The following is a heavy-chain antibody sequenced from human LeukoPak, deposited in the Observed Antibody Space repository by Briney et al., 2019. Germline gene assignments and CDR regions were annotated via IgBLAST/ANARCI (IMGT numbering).Heavy chain of an antibody. CDR1: GFTFSSYA. CDR3: AKTYSNYFDN. CDR2: ITGSGGTT. Sequence: GGSLRLPGAASGFTFSSYAMSWVRQAPGKGLEWVSAITGSGGTTYYTDSVKGRFTISRDNCKNTLYLQMDSLRAEDTAVYYCAKTYSNYFDNWGRGPLFTVSS. J-gene: IGHJ4*02. D-gene: IGHD4-11*01. V-gene: IGHV3-23*01.